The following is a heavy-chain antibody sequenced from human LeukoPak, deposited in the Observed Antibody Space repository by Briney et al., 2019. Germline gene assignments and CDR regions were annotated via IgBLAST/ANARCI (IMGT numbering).Heavy chain of an antibody. Sequence: PSETLSLTCTVSGGSISSYYWSWIRQPPGKGLEWIGYIYYSGSTNYNPSLKSRVTISVDTSKNQFSLKLSSVTAADTAVYYCASQDDYGDYGFDYWGQGTLVTVSS. D-gene: IGHD4-17*01. CDR2: IYYSGST. V-gene: IGHV4-59*01. CDR3: ASQDDYGDYGFDY. CDR1: GGSISSYY. J-gene: IGHJ4*02.